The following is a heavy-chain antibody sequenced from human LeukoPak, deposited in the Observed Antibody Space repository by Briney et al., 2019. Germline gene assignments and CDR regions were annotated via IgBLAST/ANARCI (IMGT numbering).Heavy chain of an antibody. J-gene: IGHJ4*02. CDR2: IYTSGST. V-gene: IGHV4-61*02. D-gene: IGHD1-26*01. CDR3: ASGIDY. CDR1: GGSISSGSYY. Sequence: SQTLSLTCTVSGGSISSGSYYWRWIRQPAGKGLEWIGRIYTSGSTNYNPSLKSRVTISVDTSKNQFSLRLSSVTAADTAVYYCASGIDYWGRGTLVTVSS.